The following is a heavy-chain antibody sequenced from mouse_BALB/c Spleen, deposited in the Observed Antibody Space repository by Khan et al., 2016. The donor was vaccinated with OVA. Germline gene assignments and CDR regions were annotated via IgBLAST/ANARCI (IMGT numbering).Heavy chain of an antibody. CDR3: TRVITTTTGDYYAMDY. CDR2: ISSGGTYT. D-gene: IGHD1-2*01. Sequence: EVELVESGGDLVNPGGSLKLSCAASGFIFSSYGMSWVRQTPDKRLEWVATISSGGTYTYYPDSVKGRFTISRDTAKTTLSLQMSSLKSEDTAMYYCTRVITTTTGDYYAMDYWGQGTSVTVSS. CDR1: GFIFSSYG. V-gene: IGHV5-6*01. J-gene: IGHJ4*01.